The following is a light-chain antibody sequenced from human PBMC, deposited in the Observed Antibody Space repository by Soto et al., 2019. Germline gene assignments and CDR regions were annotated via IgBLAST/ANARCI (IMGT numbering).Light chain of an antibody. CDR2: EVS. CDR1: SSDVGGYNY. J-gene: IGLJ1*01. CDR3: SSFTSSSTRV. V-gene: IGLV2-14*01. Sequence: QSVLTQPASVSGSPGQSITISCTGTSSDVGGYNYVSWYQQHPGKAPKLMIYEVSNRPSGVSNRFSGSKSGNMASLTISGLQAEDEADYYCSSFTSSSTRVFATGTKVTVL.